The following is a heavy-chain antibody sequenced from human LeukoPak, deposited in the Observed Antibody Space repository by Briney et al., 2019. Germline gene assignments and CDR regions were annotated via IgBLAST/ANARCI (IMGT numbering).Heavy chain of an antibody. CDR3: ARRGITGTKFGWFAP. V-gene: IGHV4-39*01. CDR2: IYYSGST. Sequence: SETLSLTCTFSGGSISSSSYYWGWVRQPPGKGLEWIGSIYYSGSTYYNPSLKSRVTISVDTSKNQFSLKLSSVTAADTAVYYCARRGITGTKFGWFAPWGQGTLVTVSS. CDR1: GGSISSSSYY. J-gene: IGHJ5*02. D-gene: IGHD1-7*01.